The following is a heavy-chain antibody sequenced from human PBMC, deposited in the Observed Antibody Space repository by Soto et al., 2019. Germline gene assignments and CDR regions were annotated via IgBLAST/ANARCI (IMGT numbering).Heavy chain of an antibody. V-gene: IGHV5-10-1*01. Sequence: PGESLKISCKGSGYSFTSYWISWVRQMPGKGLEWMGRIDPSDSYTNYSPSFQGHVTISADKSISTAYLQWSSLKASDTAMYYCARYYGDKDYFDPWGQGTLVTVSS. CDR1: GYSFTSYW. J-gene: IGHJ5*02. D-gene: IGHD4-17*01. CDR3: ARYYGDKDYFDP. CDR2: IDPSDSYT.